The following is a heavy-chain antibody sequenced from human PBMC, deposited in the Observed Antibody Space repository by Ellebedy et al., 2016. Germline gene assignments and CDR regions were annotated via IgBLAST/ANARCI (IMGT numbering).Heavy chain of an antibody. CDR3: ARDPTDNDSLPY. V-gene: IGHV4-4*07. CDR2: IYTSGST. D-gene: IGHD3-22*01. CDR1: GGSISSYY. Sequence: SETLSLTXTVSGGSISSYYWSWIRQPAGKGLEWIGRIYTSGSTNYNPSLKSRVTMSVDTSKNQFSLKLSSVTAADTAVYYCARDPTDNDSLPYWGQGTLVTVSS. J-gene: IGHJ4*02.